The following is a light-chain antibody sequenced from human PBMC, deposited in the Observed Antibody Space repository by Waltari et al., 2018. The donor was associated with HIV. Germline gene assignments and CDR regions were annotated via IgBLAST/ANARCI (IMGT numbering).Light chain of an antibody. CDR2: AAS. CDR1: QGISNS. Sequence: DIQMTQSPSSLSASVGERVTITCRASQGISNSLAWYQQKPGKAPKLLLYAASRLESGVPSRFSGSGSGTDYTLTISSLQPEDFATYYCQQYYSTPMYTFGQGTKLEIK. CDR3: QQYYSTPMYT. J-gene: IGKJ2*01. V-gene: IGKV1-NL1*01.